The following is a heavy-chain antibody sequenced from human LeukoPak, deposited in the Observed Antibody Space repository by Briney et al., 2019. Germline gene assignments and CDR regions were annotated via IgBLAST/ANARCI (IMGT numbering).Heavy chain of an antibody. D-gene: IGHD3-16*01. Sequence: SETLSLTCTVSGGSISSYYWSWIRQPPGKGLEWIGYIYYSGSTNYNPSLKSRVTISVDTSKNQFSLKLSSVTAADTAVYYCARSRGPYYFDYWGQGTLVTVSS. V-gene: IGHV4-59*01. CDR2: IYYSGST. CDR3: ARSRGPYYFDY. J-gene: IGHJ4*02. CDR1: GGSISSYY.